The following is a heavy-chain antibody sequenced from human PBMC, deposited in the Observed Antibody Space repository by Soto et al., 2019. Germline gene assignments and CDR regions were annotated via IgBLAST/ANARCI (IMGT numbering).Heavy chain of an antibody. CDR1: GFTFSDYY. J-gene: IGHJ3*02. D-gene: IGHD1-26*01. V-gene: IGHV3-11*05. CDR3: ARAKSSGRDDAFDI. CDR2: IAGTSYYT. Sequence: QVQLVESGGGLVEPGGSLRLSCGASGFTFSDYYMTWILQAPGKGLEWVSYIAGTSYYTNYADSVKGRFIISRDNAKSSLYLQMKSLRAEDTAVYYCARAKSSGRDDAFDIWGQGTVVTVSS.